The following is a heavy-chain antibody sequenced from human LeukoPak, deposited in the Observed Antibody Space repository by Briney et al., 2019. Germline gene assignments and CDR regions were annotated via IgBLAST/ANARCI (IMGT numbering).Heavy chain of an antibody. CDR1: GFSFSNYG. D-gene: IGHD4/OR15-4a*01. CDR3: ARDVDYANPRHDY. Sequence: PGGSLRLSCAASGFSFSNYGMNWVRQAPGKGLEWVANIDLEGSQRFYVDSLKGRFTISRDNANNLVYLQMNSLRAEDTAVYYCARDVDYANPRHDYWGQGTLVTVSS. CDR2: IDLEGSQR. J-gene: IGHJ4*02. V-gene: IGHV3-7*01.